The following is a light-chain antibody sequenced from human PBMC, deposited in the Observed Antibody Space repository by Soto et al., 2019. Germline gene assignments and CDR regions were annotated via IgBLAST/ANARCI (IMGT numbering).Light chain of an antibody. Sequence: EIVLTQSPGTLSLSPGEKDTLSCRASLSVSSTYLAWYQQKPGQAPRLLIYGASSRATGIPDRFSGSGSGTDFTLTISRLEPEDFTVYYCQRYDISPFPFGQGTKLEIK. J-gene: IGKJ2*01. CDR2: GAS. CDR1: LSVSSTY. V-gene: IGKV3-20*01. CDR3: QRYDISPFP.